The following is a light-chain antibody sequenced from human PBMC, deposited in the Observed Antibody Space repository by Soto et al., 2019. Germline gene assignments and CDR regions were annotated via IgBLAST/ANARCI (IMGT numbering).Light chain of an antibody. V-gene: IGLV1-51*02. CDR2: ENN. CDR1: SSNIGKNY. Sequence: QSVLTQPPSVSAAPGQKVTISCSGSSSNIGKNYVSWYQQVPGTAPKLLIYENNKRRSGIPDRFSGSKSGTSATLGITGLQTGDEADYYCGTWDSSLSVWVFGTGTKLTV. CDR3: GTWDSSLSVWV. J-gene: IGLJ1*01.